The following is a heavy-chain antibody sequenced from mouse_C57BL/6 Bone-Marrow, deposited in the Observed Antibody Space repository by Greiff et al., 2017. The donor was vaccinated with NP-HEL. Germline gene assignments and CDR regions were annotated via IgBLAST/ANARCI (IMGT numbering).Heavy chain of an antibody. CDR2: ISSGGSYT. Sequence: EVKLVESGGDLVKPGGSLKLSCAASGFTFSSYGMSWVRQTPDKRLEWVATISSGGSYTYYPDSVKGRFTISRDNAKNTLYLQMSSLKSEDTAMYYCARQGYSNYEGAMDYWGQGTSVTVSS. CDR3: ARQGYSNYEGAMDY. V-gene: IGHV5-6*01. CDR1: GFTFSSYG. J-gene: IGHJ4*01. D-gene: IGHD2-5*01.